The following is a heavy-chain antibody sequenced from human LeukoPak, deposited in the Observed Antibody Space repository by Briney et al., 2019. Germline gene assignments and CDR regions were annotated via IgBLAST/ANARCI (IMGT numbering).Heavy chain of an antibody. CDR2: ITGSGGST. CDR1: GFTFSNYA. CDR3: AKDGPLLRCSDGMDV. D-gene: IGHD3-10*02. J-gene: IGHJ6*02. Sequence: GGSLRLSCAASGFTFSNYALSWVRQAPGEGLEWVSAITGSGGSTYYADSVKGRFTISRDNSKNTLYLQMNSLRAEDTAVYYCAKDGPLLRCSDGMDVWGQGTTVTVSS. V-gene: IGHV3-23*01.